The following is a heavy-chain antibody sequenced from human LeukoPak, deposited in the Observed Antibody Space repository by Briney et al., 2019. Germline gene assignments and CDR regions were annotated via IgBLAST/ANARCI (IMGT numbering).Heavy chain of an antibody. D-gene: IGHD3-22*01. V-gene: IGHV4-59*01. CDR1: GGSISSYY. CDR2: IYYSGST. J-gene: IGHJ3*02. CDR3: ARSEVTYYYDSSGYSNAFDI. Sequence: PSETLSLTCTVSGGSISSYYWSWIRRPPGKGLEWIGYIYYSGSTNYNPSLKSRVTISVDTSKNQFSLKLSSVTAADTAVYYCARSEVTYYYDSSGYSNAFDIWGQGTMVTVSS.